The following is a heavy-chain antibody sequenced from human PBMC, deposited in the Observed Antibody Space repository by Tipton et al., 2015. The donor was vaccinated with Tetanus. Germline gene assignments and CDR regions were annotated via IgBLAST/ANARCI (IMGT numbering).Heavy chain of an antibody. CDR1: GGSISTYY. CDR3: ARDSRVLGPWFY. D-gene: IGHD3-16*01. Sequence: TLSLTCTVSGGSISTYYWSWIRQPPGKGLEWIGYIFYSGNTNYNPSLKTRVTISVDTSKNQFSLKLSSVTAADTAVYYCARDSRVLGPWFYWGQGTLVTVSS. V-gene: IGHV4-59*12. CDR2: IFYSGNT. J-gene: IGHJ4*02.